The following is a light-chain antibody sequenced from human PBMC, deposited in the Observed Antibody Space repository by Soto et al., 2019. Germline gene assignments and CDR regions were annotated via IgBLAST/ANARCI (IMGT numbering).Light chain of an antibody. Sequence: IVLTQSPGTLSLSPGERATLSCRASQSVSSSSLAWYQQKPGQAPRLLIYGASSRATGIPDRFSGSGSGTDFTLTIRRLEPEDFAVYYCQQYGSPLTFGGGTKVEIK. J-gene: IGKJ4*01. CDR1: QSVSSSS. CDR2: GAS. CDR3: QQYGSPLT. V-gene: IGKV3-20*01.